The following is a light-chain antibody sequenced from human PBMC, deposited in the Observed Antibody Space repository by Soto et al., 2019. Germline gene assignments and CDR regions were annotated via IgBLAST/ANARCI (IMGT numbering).Light chain of an antibody. Sequence: EIVVTQYPGTLSLSPGERATLSCRASQSVSSSYLAWYQQKPGQAPRPLIYGASSRATGIPDRFSGSGSGTHFAFTISSLQPEDIATYYCQQYDDRPLTFGGGTKVDIK. J-gene: IGKJ4*01. CDR1: QSVSSSY. V-gene: IGKV3-20*01. CDR3: QQYDDRPLT. CDR2: GAS.